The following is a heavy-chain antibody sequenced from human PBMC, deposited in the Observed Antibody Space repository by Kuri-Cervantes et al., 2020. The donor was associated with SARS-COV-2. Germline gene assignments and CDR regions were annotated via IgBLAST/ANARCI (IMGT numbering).Heavy chain of an antibody. D-gene: IGHD6-6*01. CDR3: ARDQGLYSSSSHPEGYYYGMDV. J-gene: IGHJ6*02. Sequence: GESLKISCAASGFTFSSYAMHWVRQAPGKGLEWVAVISYDGSNKYYADSVKGRFTISRDNSKNTLYLQMNSLRAEDTVVYYCARDQGLYSSSSHPEGYYYGMDVWGQGTTVTVSS. CDR2: ISYDGSNK. V-gene: IGHV3-30-3*01. CDR1: GFTFSSYA.